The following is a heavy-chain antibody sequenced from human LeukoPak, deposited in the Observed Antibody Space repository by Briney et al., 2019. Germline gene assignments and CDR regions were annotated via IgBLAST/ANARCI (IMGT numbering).Heavy chain of an antibody. D-gene: IGHD3-10*01. CDR2: IYHSGST. Sequence: PSETLSLTCTVSGGSISSSSYYWGWIRQPPGKGLEWIGSIYHSGSTFYDPSLKSRVTISVDTSKNQFSLKLSSVTAADTAVYYCARGVRLNYFDYWGQGTLVTVSS. CDR1: GGSISSSSYY. J-gene: IGHJ4*02. V-gene: IGHV4-39*07. CDR3: ARGVRLNYFDY.